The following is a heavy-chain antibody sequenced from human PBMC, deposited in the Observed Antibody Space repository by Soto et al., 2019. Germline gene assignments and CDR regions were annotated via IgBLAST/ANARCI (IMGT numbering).Heavy chain of an antibody. CDR1: GFTFDDYA. CDR2: ISWNSGSI. J-gene: IGHJ4*02. CDR3: AKSVEGSSGWYPAFDY. Sequence: EVQLVESGGGLVQPGRSLRLSCAASGFTFDDYAMHWVRQAPGKGLAWVSGISWNSGSIGYADSVKGRFTISRDNAKNSLYLQMNSLRAEDTALYYCAKSVEGSSGWYPAFDYWGQGTLVTVSS. V-gene: IGHV3-9*01. D-gene: IGHD6-19*01.